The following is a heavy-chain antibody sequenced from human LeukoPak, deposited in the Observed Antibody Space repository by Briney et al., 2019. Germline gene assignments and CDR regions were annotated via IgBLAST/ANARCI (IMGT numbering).Heavy chain of an antibody. D-gene: IGHD2-2*01. CDR3: AGCSSTSCNYYYYYMDV. CDR2: IYYSGGT. V-gene: IGHV4-39*07. CDR1: GGSISSSSYY. J-gene: IGHJ6*03. Sequence: PSETLSLTCTVSGGSISSSSYYWGWIRQPPGKGLEWIGSIYYSGGTYYNPSLKSRVTISVDTSKSQFSLKLSPVTAADTAVYYCAGCSSTSCNYYYYYMDVWGKGTTVTVSS.